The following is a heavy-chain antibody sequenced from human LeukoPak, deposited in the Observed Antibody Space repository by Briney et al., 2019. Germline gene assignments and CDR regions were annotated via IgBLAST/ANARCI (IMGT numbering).Heavy chain of an antibody. D-gene: IGHD4-17*01. CDR1: GGSFSTTNYY. J-gene: IGHJ3*02. CDR2: MFYSGST. Sequence: SETLSLTCTVSGGSFSTTNYYWGWIRQPPGKGLEWIGSMFYSGSTYYNPSLKSRVTIPVDTSKNQFSLKLSSVTAADTAVYYCARDRRLDAFDIWGQGTMVTVSS. V-gene: IGHV4-39*02. CDR3: ARDRRLDAFDI.